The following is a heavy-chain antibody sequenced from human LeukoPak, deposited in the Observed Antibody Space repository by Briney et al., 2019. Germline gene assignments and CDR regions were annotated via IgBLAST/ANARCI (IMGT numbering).Heavy chain of an antibody. D-gene: IGHD3-22*01. Sequence: PGGSLRLSSAASGFTVTTKTMAWVRQAPGRGLEWVSVFYSPGSTYYADSVHGRFTISRDTSLNTLFLQMNSLRVEDTAVYYCASARESCIGSTCYEYFHHWGQGTPLRVSS. V-gene: IGHV3-53*01. CDR1: GFTVTTKT. CDR3: ASARESCIGSTCYEYFHH. CDR2: FYSPGST. J-gene: IGHJ1*01.